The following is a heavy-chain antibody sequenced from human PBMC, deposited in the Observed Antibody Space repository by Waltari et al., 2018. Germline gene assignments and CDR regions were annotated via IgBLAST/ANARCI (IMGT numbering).Heavy chain of an antibody. CDR1: GGSISSYY. V-gene: IGHV4-59*01. Sequence: QVQLQESGPGLVKPSETLSLTCTVPGGSISSYYWSWIRQPPGKGLEWIGYIYYSGSTNYNPSLKSRVTISVDTSKNQCSLKLSSVTAADTAVYYCARSGSGSWGMFDYWGQGTLVTVSS. J-gene: IGHJ4*02. CDR2: IYYSGST. D-gene: IGHD2-15*01. CDR3: ARSGSGSWGMFDY.